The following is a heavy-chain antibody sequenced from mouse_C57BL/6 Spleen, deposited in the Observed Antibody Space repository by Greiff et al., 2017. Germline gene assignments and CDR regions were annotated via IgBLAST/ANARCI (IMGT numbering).Heavy chain of an antibody. J-gene: IGHJ3*01. D-gene: IGHD1-1*01. Sequence: QVQLQQPGAELVRPGSSVKLSCKASGYTFTSYWMHWVKQRPIQGLEWIGNIDPSDSETHYNQKFKDKATLTVDKSSSTAYMQLSSLTSEDSAVYYCAREETTGGFAYWGQGTLVTVSA. V-gene: IGHV1-52*01. CDR2: IDPSDSET. CDR1: GYTFTSYW. CDR3: AREETTGGFAY.